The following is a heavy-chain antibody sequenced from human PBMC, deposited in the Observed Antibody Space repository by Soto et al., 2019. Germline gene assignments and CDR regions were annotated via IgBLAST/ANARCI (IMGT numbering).Heavy chain of an antibody. CDR2: INSDGSST. CDR1: GFTFNSYW. V-gene: IGHV3-74*01. CDR3: ARVGYSYGYNY. D-gene: IGHD5-18*01. Sequence: GGSLRLSCAASGFTFNSYWMHWVRQAPGKGLVWVSRINSDGSSTSYADSVKGRFTISRDNAKNTLYLQMNSLRAEDTAVYYCARVGYSYGYNYWGQGTLVTVSS. J-gene: IGHJ4*02.